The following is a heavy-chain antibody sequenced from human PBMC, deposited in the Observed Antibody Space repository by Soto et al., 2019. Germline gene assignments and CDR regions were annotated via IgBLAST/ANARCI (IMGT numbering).Heavy chain of an antibody. V-gene: IGHV4-39*01. CDR3: ARGQSGDIVVIPPAIPFDP. CDR2: VYYSGGT. D-gene: IGHD2-2*01. J-gene: IGHJ5*02. Sequence: PSETLSLTCDVSGGSIDNSHSFWGWVRQPPGRGLEFLGSVYYSGGTYYNPSLKSRVTVSVDTSKNQVSLRVRSVTVAETAVYYCARGQSGDIVVIPPAIPFDPWGQGTLVTVSS. CDR1: GGSIDNSHSF.